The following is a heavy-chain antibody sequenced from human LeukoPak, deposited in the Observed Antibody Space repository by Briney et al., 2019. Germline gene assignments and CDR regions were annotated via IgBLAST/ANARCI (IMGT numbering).Heavy chain of an antibody. J-gene: IGHJ4*02. V-gene: IGHV3-72*01. CDR3: ARSGYCGAGTCYSDYFDY. CDR1: GFTLSDHC. CDR2: VRNKANGYRT. D-gene: IGHD2-15*01. Sequence: GGSLRLSCAAPGFTLSDHCMDWGRQAPGKGLEWVCRVRNKANGYRTEYAAPVEGRFTVSGDASKNSLYLQMNSLKTEDTAVYYCARSGYCGAGTCYSDYFDYWGLGTLVTVSS.